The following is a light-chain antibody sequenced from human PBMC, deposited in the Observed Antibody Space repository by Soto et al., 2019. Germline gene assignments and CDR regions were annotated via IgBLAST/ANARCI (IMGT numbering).Light chain of an antibody. CDR1: SSNIGAGYG. CDR3: QSYDSSLSGSV. CDR2: GDS. J-gene: IGLJ2*01. Sequence: QSALTQPPSVSGAPGQRVSIPCTGSSSNIGAGYGVHWYQQLPGTAPKVLIYGDSNRPSGVPDRFSGSKSGTSAALAITGLQAEDDADYYCQSYDSSLSGSVFGGGTKLTVL. V-gene: IGLV1-40*01.